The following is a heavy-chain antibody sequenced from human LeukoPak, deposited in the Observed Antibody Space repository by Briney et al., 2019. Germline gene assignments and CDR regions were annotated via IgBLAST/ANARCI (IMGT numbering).Heavy chain of an antibody. V-gene: IGHV1-69*13. CDR2: IIPIFGTA. Sequence: SVKVSCKASGGTFSSYAISWVRQAPGQGREWMGGIIPIFGTANYAQKFQGRVTITADESTSTAYMELSSLRSEDTAVYYCARDRYYDFWSGYSPKVPFSDYYMDVWGKGTTVTVSS. D-gene: IGHD3-3*01. J-gene: IGHJ6*03. CDR1: GGTFSSYA. CDR3: ARDRYYDFWSGYSPKVPFSDYYMDV.